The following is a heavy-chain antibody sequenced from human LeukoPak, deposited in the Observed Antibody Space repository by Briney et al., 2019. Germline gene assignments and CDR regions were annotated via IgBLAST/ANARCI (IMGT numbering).Heavy chain of an antibody. CDR3: ARGPPPDDYFDY. J-gene: IGHJ4*02. D-gene: IGHD1-14*01. CDR2: IYYSGST. Sequence: PSQTLSLTCTVSGGSINSGGYYWSWIRQHPGEGLEWIGYIYYSGSTYYNPSLKSRVTISVDTSENQFSLKLSSVTAADTAVYYCARGPPPDDYFDYWGQGTLVTVSS. CDR1: GGSINSGGYY. V-gene: IGHV4-31*03.